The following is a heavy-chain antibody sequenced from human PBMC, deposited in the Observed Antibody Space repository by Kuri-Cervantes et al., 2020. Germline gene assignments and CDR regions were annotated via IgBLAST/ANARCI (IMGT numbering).Heavy chain of an antibody. CDR3: ARAMDTVYYYGMDV. D-gene: IGHD5-18*01. J-gene: IGHJ6*02. CDR1: GFTFSSYA. Sequence: GESLKISCAASGFTFSSYAMHWVRQAPGKGLEWVANIKQDGSEKYYVDSVKGRFTISRDNAKNSLYLQMNSLRAEDTAVYYCARAMDTVYYYGMDVWGQGTTVTVSS. V-gene: IGHV3-7*01. CDR2: IKQDGSEK.